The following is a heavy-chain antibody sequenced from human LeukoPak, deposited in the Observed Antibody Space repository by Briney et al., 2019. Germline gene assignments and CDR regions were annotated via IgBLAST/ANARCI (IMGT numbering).Heavy chain of an antibody. CDR1: GYTFTSYY. V-gene: IGHV1-46*01. CDR2: INPSGGST. CDR3: ARPPPRYYEDY. J-gene: IGHJ4*02. Sequence: ASVKVSCTASGYTFTSYYMHWVRQAPGQGLEWMGIINPSGGSTSHAQKFQGRVTMTRDTSTSTVYMELSSLRSEDTAVYYCARPPPRYYEDYWGQGPLVTVSS. D-gene: IGHD3-22*01.